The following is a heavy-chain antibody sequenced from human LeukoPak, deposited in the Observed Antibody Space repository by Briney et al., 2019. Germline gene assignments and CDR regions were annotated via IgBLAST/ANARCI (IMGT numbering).Heavy chain of an antibody. V-gene: IGHV4-59*01. J-gene: IGHJ4*02. Sequence: SETLSLTCTVSGGSISSYYWSWIRQPPGKGLEWIGYIYYSGSTNYNPSLKSRVTISVDTSKNQFSLKLSSVTAADTAVYYCARGIFTVNDYWGQGTLVTVSS. CDR3: ARGIFTVNDY. D-gene: IGHD4-17*01. CDR1: GGSISSYY. CDR2: IYYSGST.